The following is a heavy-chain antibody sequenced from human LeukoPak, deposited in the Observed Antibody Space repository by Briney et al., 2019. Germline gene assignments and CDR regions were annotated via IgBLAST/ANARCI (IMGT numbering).Heavy chain of an antibody. J-gene: IGHJ5*02. Sequence: SETLSLTCTVSGYSISSGYYWGWIRQPPGKGLEWIGSIYHSGSTYYNPSLKSRVTISVDTSKNQFSLKLSSVTAADTAVYYCAREIAVAALAWGQGTLVTVSS. D-gene: IGHD6-19*01. CDR2: IYHSGST. V-gene: IGHV4-38-2*02. CDR1: GYSISSGYY. CDR3: AREIAVAALA.